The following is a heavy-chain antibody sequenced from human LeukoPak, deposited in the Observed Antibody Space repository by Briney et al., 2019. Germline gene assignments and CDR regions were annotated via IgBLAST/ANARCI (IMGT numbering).Heavy chain of an antibody. CDR2: ISGSGGDT. CDR1: GFTFSSYA. Sequence: TGGSLRLSCAASGFTFSSYAMSWVRQAPGKGLGWVSGISGSGGDTYYADSVKGRFTISRDNSKNTLYLQMNSLRAEDTAVYFCANSQRSSWNHYFDHWGQGTLVTVSP. J-gene: IGHJ4*02. V-gene: IGHV3-23*01. CDR3: ANSQRSSWNHYFDH. D-gene: IGHD6-13*01.